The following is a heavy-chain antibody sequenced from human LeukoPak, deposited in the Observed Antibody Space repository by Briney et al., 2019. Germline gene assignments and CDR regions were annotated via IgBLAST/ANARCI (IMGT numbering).Heavy chain of an antibody. Sequence: GGSLRLSCAASGFTFSSYWMHWVRQAPGKGLVWVSRIDSDGRSTSYADSVKGRFTISRDNSKNTLYLQINSLRAEDTAVYYCAKQMYTSGWSPLDYWGQGTLVTVSS. D-gene: IGHD6-19*01. CDR2: IDSDGRST. J-gene: IGHJ4*02. CDR1: GFTFSSYW. CDR3: AKQMYTSGWSPLDY. V-gene: IGHV3-74*01.